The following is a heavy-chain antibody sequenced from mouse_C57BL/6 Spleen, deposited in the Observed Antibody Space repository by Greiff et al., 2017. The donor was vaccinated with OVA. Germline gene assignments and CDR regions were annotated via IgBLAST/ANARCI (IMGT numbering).Heavy chain of an antibody. V-gene: IGHV2-2*01. Sequence: QVQLKESGPGLVQPSQRLSIPCTVSGFSLTSYGVHWVRQSPGTGLEWLGVIWSGGSTDYNAAFISRLRISQDNSKSQVFFKMNSLQADDTARYDCASPYDYDIYYAMDYWGQGTSVTVSS. CDR3: ASPYDYDIYYAMDY. CDR1: GFSLTSYG. J-gene: IGHJ4*01. D-gene: IGHD2-4*01. CDR2: IWSGGST.